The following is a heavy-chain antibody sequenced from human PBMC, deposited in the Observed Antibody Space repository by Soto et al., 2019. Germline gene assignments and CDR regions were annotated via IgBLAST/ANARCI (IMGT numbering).Heavy chain of an antibody. CDR3: ARAGGSGYAHYYYDGMDV. Sequence: SETLSLTCAVSGGSISSGGYSWSWIRQPPGKGLEWIGYIYHSGSTYYNPSLKSRVTISVDRSKNQFSRKLSSVTAADTAVYYCARAGGSGYAHYYYDGMDVWGQGTTVTVAS. CDR2: IYHSGST. CDR1: GGSISSGGYS. D-gene: IGHD5-12*01. V-gene: IGHV4-30-2*01. J-gene: IGHJ6*02.